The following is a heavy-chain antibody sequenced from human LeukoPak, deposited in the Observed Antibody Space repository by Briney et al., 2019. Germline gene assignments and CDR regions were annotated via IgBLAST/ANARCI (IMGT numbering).Heavy chain of an antibody. CDR1: GYSFTTYA. J-gene: IGHJ4*02. Sequence: ASVKVSCKASGYSFTTYAIHWVRQAPGQRLEWMGWINTGNGKTRYSQKLQGRVALTRDTSAAIAYMELSGLRSEDMAVYYCAREQSGVRIPSFDFWGQGTLATISS. D-gene: IGHD2-2*02. CDR3: AREQSGVRIPSFDF. V-gene: IGHV1-3*03. CDR2: INTGNGKT.